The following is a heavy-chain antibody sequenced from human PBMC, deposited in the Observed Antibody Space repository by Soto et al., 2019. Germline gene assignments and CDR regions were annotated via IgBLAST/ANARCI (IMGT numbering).Heavy chain of an antibody. CDR1: GGTFSSYA. D-gene: IGHD3-10*01. Sequence: QEQLVQSGTDMRKPGSSVNVSCRASGGTFSSYALGWVRQAPGQGLEWMGGVIPVFGTSYTAPKFQGRVTIPAAESTGTAYMELSSLRVEDTAVYFCARGLHATSGSYYFDSWGQGTLVTVSS. CDR3: ARGLHATSGSYYFDS. CDR2: VIPVFGTS. V-gene: IGHV1-69*01. J-gene: IGHJ4*02.